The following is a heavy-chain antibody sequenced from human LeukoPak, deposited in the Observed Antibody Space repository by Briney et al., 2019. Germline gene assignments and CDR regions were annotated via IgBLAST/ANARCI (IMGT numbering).Heavy chain of an antibody. CDR3: ARDTTLMSLYHFDS. CDR1: GFNLRTEG. CDR2: SWYDGSTK. V-gene: IGHV3-33*01. Sequence: GALRLSCVSSGFNLRTEGMHWVRQARGKGLEWGALSWYDGSTKYYADSVKGRVSISRDTSKNTGYLQMDGLRADDTAVYYCARDTTLMSLYHFDSWGQGTLVTVSS. J-gene: IGHJ5*01. D-gene: IGHD2-2*02.